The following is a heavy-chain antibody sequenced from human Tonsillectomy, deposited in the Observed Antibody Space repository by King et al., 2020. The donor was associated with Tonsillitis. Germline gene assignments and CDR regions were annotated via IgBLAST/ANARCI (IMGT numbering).Heavy chain of an antibody. V-gene: IGHV3-64D*06. D-gene: IGHD1-26*01. CDR2: ISGNGGST. J-gene: IGHJ4*02. CDR1: GFTFSSYA. Sequence: EVQLVESGGGLVQPGGSLRLSCSASGFTFSSYAIHWVRQAPGKGLEYVSAISGNGGSTYYADSVRGRFTISRDNSKNTLYLQMNSLRAEDTAVYYCVYRPAIMGPTFELWGLGALVTVSS. CDR3: VYRPAIMGPTFEL.